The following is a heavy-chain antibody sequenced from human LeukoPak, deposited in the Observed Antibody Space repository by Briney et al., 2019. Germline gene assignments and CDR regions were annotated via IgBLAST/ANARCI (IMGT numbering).Heavy chain of an antibody. Sequence: SETLSLTCTVSGGSISSGDYYWSWIRQPPGKGLEWIGYIYYSGSTYYNPSLKGRVTISVDTSKNQFSLKLSSVTAADTAVYYCARELPLGISYYYYMDVWGKGTTVTVSS. CDR3: ARELPLGISYYYYMDV. V-gene: IGHV4-30-4*08. CDR1: GGSISSGDYY. J-gene: IGHJ6*03. CDR2: IYYSGST. D-gene: IGHD3-16*01.